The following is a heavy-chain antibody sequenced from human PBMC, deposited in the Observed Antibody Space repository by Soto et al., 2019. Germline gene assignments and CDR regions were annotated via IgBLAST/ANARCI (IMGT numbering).Heavy chain of an antibody. Sequence: PVGSLRLSCAASGFTFSSYAMSWVRHSPGKGLEWVSAISGSGGSTYYADSVKGRSTISRDNSKNKLYLQMNSLRAEDTAVYYCAATPAPGVVVLTDKYYFQYWGQGTLVSVSS. V-gene: IGHV3-23*01. J-gene: IGHJ4*02. CDR3: AATPAPGVVVLTDKYYFQY. CDR2: ISGSGGST. D-gene: IGHD2-21*01. CDR1: GFTFSSYA.